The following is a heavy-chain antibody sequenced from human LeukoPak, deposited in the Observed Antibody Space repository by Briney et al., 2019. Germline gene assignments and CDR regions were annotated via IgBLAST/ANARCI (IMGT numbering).Heavy chain of an antibody. CDR3: ARGRVSSSTWYSTYYNYFYMDV. Sequence: PSETLSLTCTVSGGSISSSSYYWGWIRQPPGKGLEWIGSIYYSGSTYYNPSLKSRVTISVDTSKNQFSLKLRSVTAADTAVYFCARGRVSSSTWYSTYYNYFYMDVWGKGTTVTVSS. J-gene: IGHJ6*03. CDR1: GGSISSSSYY. D-gene: IGHD1-1*01. V-gene: IGHV4-39*07. CDR2: IYYSGST.